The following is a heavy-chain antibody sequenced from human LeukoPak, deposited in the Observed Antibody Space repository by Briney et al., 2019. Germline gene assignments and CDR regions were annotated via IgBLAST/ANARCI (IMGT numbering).Heavy chain of an antibody. CDR1: GGSISSGGYS. CDR3: ARSGYSSSWYLGDYFDY. CDR2: IYHSGST. V-gene: IGHV4-30-2*01. J-gene: IGHJ4*02. D-gene: IGHD6-13*01. Sequence: PSQTLSLTCAVSGGSISSGGYSWSWIRQPPGKGLEWIGYIYHSGSTYYNPSLKSRVTISVDRSKNQFSLKLSSVTAADTAVYYCARSGYSSSWYLGDYFDYWGQGTLVTVSS.